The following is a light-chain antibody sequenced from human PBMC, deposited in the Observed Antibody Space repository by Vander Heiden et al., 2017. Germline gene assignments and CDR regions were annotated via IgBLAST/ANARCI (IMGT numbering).Light chain of an antibody. CDR2: GNS. V-gene: IGLV1-40*01. CDR3: QSYDSSLGAV. J-gene: IGLJ2*01. CDR1: SSNIGAGYD. Sequence: QSVLTQPPSVSGAPGPRVTISCTGSSSNIGAGYDVHWYQQLPGTAPKLLIYGNSNRPSGVPDRFSGSKSGTSASLAITGLQAEDEADYYCQSYDSSLGAVFGGGTKITVL.